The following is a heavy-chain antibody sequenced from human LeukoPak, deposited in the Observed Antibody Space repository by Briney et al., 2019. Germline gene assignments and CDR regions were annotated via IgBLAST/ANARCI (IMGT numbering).Heavy chain of an antibody. CDR3: ARDSPAPAKGMDV. CDR2: ISGSGGST. V-gene: IGHV3-23*01. CDR1: GFTFSSYA. J-gene: IGHJ6*02. Sequence: PGGSLRLSCAASGFTFSSYAMSWVRQAPGKGLEWVSAISGSGGSTYYADSVKGRFTISRDNAKNSLYLQMNSLRAEDTAVYYCARDSPAPAKGMDVWGQGTTVTVSS. D-gene: IGHD2-2*01.